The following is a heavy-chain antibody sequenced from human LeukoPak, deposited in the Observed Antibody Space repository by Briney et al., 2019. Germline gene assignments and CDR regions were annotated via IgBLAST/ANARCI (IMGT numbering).Heavy chain of an antibody. V-gene: IGHV4-34*01. CDR1: GGSFSGYY. J-gene: IGHJ5*02. D-gene: IGHD5-18*01. CDR2: INHSGST. CDR3: ARKAGLLNWFDP. Sequence: PSETLSLTCAVYGGSFSGYYWSWIRQPPGKGLEWIGEINHSGSTNYNPSLKSRVTISVDTSKNQSSLKLSSVTAADTAVYYCARKAGLLNWFDPWGQGTLVTVSS.